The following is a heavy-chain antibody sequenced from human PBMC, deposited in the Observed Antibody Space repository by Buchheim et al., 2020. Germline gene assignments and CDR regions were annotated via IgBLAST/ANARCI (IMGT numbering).Heavy chain of an antibody. CDR1: GFTFSSYA. CDR3: ARALIKHYYFDY. Sequence: QVQLVESGGGVVQPGRSLRLSCAASGFTFSSYAMHWVRQAPGKGLEWVAVISYDGSNKYYADSVKGRFTISKDNSKNKLYLQMNSLRAEDTAVYYCARALIKHYYFDYWGQGTL. D-gene: IGHD3-3*02. J-gene: IGHJ4*02. V-gene: IGHV3-30-3*01. CDR2: ISYDGSNK.